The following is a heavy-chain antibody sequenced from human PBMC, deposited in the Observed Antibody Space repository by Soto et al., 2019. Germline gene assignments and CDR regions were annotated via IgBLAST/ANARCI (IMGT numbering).Heavy chain of an antibody. CDR3: ARGTSSSTSYYYYALDV. Sequence: QVLLEQSGAEVKKPGSSVRISCKASGGTFNNYAISWVRQAPGQGLEWVGGIIPIFGSGNYAQIFQGRVTITTDEVRTTAYMEMNSLTSEDTAIYFCARGTSSSTSYYYYALDVWGQGTTVTVSS. CDR2: IIPIFGSG. V-gene: IGHV1-69*05. J-gene: IGHJ6*02. CDR1: GGTFNNYA. D-gene: IGHD1-7*01.